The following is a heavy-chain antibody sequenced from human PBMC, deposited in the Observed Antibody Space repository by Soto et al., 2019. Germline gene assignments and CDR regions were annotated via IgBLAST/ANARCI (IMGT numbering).Heavy chain of an antibody. CDR2: IKSKADGGTT. CDR3: ATRGLEGACFGS. V-gene: IGHV3-15*01. D-gene: IGHD3-3*01. J-gene: IGHJ5*02. Sequence: EVQLVESGGSLVKPGGSLRLSCAASGFTFNNAWMSWVRQAPGKGLEWVGRIKSKADGGTTDYAALVKGRFTISRDDSDNTLFLQMNSLKTEDTAVYYCATRGLEGACFGSWGQGALVTVSS. CDR1: GFTFNNAW.